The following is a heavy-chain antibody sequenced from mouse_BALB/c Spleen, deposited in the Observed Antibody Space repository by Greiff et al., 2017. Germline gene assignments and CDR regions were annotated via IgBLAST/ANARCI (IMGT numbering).Heavy chain of an antibody. CDR1: GYTFTSYW. CDR3: ARKGPYYAMDY. J-gene: IGHJ4*01. CDR2: IDPSDSET. V-gene: IGHV1-69*02. Sequence: QVQLQQPGAELVKPGAPVKLSCKASGYTFTSYWMNWVKQRPGRGLEWIGRIDPSDSETHYNQKFKDKATLTVDKSSSTAYIQLSSLTSEDSAVYDCARKGPYYAMDYWGQGTSVTVSS.